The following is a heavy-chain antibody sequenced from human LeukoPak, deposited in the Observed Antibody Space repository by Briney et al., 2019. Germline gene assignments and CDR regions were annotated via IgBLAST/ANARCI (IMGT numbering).Heavy chain of an antibody. CDR1: GFTFSSYS. Sequence: SGGSLRLSCAASGFTFSSYSMNWVRQAPGKGLGWVSSISSGSIYTYYADSVKGRFTISRDNAKNSLYLQMNSLRAEDTAVYYCARDRIAAAGARWYFDLWGRGTLVTVSS. V-gene: IGHV3-21*06. CDR3: ARDRIAAAGARWYFDL. D-gene: IGHD6-13*01. J-gene: IGHJ2*01. CDR2: ISSGSIYT.